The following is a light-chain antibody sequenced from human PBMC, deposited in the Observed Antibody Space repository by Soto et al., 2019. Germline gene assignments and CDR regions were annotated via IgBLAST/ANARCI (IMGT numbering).Light chain of an antibody. Sequence: QSALTQPASVSGSPGQSIAISCTGTSSDVGSYNLVSWYQHHPGKAPKLMIYEVTKRPSGVSDRFFASKSGNTASLTISGLQAEDKADYFCCSYAGGSTPWVFGGGTKLTVL. CDR2: EVT. V-gene: IGLV2-23*02. CDR1: SSDVGSYNL. J-gene: IGLJ3*02. CDR3: CSYAGGSTPWV.